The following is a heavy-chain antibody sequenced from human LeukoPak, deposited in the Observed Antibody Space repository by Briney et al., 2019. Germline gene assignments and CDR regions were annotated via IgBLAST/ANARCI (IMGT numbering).Heavy chain of an antibody. CDR1: GFTVSSNY. D-gene: IGHD6-19*01. CDR2: IYSGGST. V-gene: IGHV3-66*01. Sequence: GGSLRLSCAASGFTVSSNYMSWVRQAPGKGLEWVSVIYSGGSTYYADSVKGRFTISRGNSKNTLYLQMNSLRAEDTAVYYCATFPYSSGFDYWGQGTLVTVSS. J-gene: IGHJ4*02. CDR3: ATFPYSSGFDY.